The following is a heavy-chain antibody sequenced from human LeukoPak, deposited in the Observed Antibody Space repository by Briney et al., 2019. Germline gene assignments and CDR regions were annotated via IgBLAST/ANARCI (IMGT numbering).Heavy chain of an antibody. V-gene: IGHV4-34*01. CDR1: GGSFSGYY. J-gene: IGHJ6*03. Sequence: SETLSLTCAVYGGSFSGYYWSWIRQPPGKGLEWIGEINHSGSTNYNPSLKSRVTISVDTSKNQFSLKLSSVTAADTAVYYCARILTPYVQLERRRYYYYYYMDVWGKGTTVTISS. D-gene: IGHD1-1*01. CDR2: INHSGST. CDR3: ARILTPYVQLERRRYYYYYYMDV.